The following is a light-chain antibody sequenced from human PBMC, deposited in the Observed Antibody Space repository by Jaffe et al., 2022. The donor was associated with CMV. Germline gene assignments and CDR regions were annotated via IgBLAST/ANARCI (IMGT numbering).Light chain of an antibody. V-gene: IGKV1-39*01. CDR2: AAS. Sequence: DIRMTQSPSSLSTSVGDRVSITCRASQSISSYLNWYQQKPGKAPKLLIYAASTLQSGVPPRFSGSGSGTQFTLTISSLQPEDFATYYCQQSYSPLYSFGQGTNLEI. CDR3: QQSYSPLYS. J-gene: IGKJ2*03. CDR1: QSISSY.